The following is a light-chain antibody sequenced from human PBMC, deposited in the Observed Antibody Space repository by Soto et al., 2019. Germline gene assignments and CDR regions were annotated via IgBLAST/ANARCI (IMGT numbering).Light chain of an antibody. Sequence: QSVLTQPPSVSAAPGQKVIISCSGSSPNIGNHDVSWYQQFPGTAPKLLIYDNNKRPSAIPDRFSGSKSGTSATMGITGLKTGDEAHYYCGAWDSSLSAGVFGGGTKLTVL. CDR1: SPNIGNHD. CDR2: DNN. CDR3: GAWDSSLSAGV. J-gene: IGLJ3*02. V-gene: IGLV1-51*01.